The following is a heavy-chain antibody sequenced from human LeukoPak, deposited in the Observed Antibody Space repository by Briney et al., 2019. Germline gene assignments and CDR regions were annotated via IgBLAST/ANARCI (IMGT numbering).Heavy chain of an antibody. J-gene: IGHJ5*02. CDR3: ARGKFVVVTNWFDP. D-gene: IGHD2-21*02. Sequence: PSETLSLTCVVYGGSFSDYYWSWIRQPPGKGLEWIGEISHSGSTNYNPSLKSRVIISVDTSKNQFSLKLTSVTAADTAVYYCARGKFVVVTNWFDPWGQGTLVTVSS. CDR2: ISHSGST. V-gene: IGHV4-34*01. CDR1: GGSFSDYY.